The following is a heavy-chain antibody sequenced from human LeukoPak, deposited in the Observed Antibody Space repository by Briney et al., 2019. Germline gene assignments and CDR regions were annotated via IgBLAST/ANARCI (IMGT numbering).Heavy chain of an antibody. CDR1: GFMFSSNW. D-gene: IGHD5-24*01. CDR2: IKEDGTET. V-gene: IGHV3-7*03. Sequence: GSLRLSCAASGFMFSSNWMSWVRLAPGKGLEWVANIKEDGTETYYVDSVKGRFTISRDDARNSLYLQMNSLRVEDTAVYYCAKEGRSLQTYWGQGTLVTVSS. J-gene: IGHJ4*02. CDR3: AKEGRSLQTY.